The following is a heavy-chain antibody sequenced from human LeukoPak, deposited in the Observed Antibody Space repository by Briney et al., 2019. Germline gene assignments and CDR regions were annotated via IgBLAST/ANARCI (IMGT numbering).Heavy chain of an antibody. Sequence: SETLSLTCTVSSGSISTSNYYWGWVRQPPGKALEWIGNIFYSGSTYYSPSLKSRVTISLDTSRNQFSLKLNSVTAADTAVYYCARSDGYGLVGIWGQGTMVTVSS. CDR2: IFYSGST. CDR1: SGSISTSNYY. D-gene: IGHD3-10*01. J-gene: IGHJ3*02. CDR3: ARSDGYGLVGI. V-gene: IGHV4-39*07.